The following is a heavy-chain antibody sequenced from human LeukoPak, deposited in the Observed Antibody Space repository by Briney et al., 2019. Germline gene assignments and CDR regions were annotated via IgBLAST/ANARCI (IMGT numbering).Heavy chain of an antibody. CDR2: IYYSGST. Sequence: SETLSLTCTVSGGSISSYYWSWIRQPPGKGLEWIGYIYYSGSTNYNPSLKSRVTISVDTSKNQFSLKLSSVTAADTAVYYCARVVRTVTTSDYWGQGTLVTVSS. D-gene: IGHD4-17*01. J-gene: IGHJ4*02. CDR1: GGSISSYY. CDR3: ARVVRTVTTSDY. V-gene: IGHV4-59*01.